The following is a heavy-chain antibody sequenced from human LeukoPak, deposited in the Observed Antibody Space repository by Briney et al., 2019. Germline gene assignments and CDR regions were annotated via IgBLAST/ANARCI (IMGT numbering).Heavy chain of an antibody. V-gene: IGHV1-69*13. CDR3: ARGSPRYCSGGSCLDYFDY. Sequence: ASVKVSCKASGYTFTNYAISWVRQAPGQGLEWMGGIIPIFGTANYAQKFQGRVTITADESTSTAYMELSSLRSEDTAVYYCARGSPRYCSGGSCLDYFDYWGQGTLVTVSS. D-gene: IGHD2-15*01. CDR2: IIPIFGTA. CDR1: GYTFTNYA. J-gene: IGHJ4*02.